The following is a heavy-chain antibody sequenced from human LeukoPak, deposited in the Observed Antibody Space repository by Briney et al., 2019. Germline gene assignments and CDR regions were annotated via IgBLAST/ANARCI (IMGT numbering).Heavy chain of an antibody. J-gene: IGHJ6*03. CDR1: GFTFSSHG. D-gene: IGHD3-16*02. CDR3: ARDRGGIGYYMDV. CDR2: ISGSGGST. Sequence: GGSLRLSCAASGFTFSSHGMSWVRQAPGKGLEWVSTISGSGGSTYYADSVKGRFTISRDNSKNTLYLQMNSLRAEDTALYYCARDRGGIGYYMDVWGKGTTVTVSS. V-gene: IGHV3-23*01.